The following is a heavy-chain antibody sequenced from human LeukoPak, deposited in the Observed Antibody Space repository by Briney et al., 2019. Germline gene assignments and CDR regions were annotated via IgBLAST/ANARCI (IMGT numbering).Heavy chain of an antibody. CDR1: GGSISSYY. D-gene: IGHD3-3*01. CDR3: ARDFSYYDFWSGYYNAGSDWFDP. V-gene: IGHV4-4*07. J-gene: IGHJ5*02. Sequence: SETLSLTCTVSGGSISSYYWSWIRQPAGKGLEWIGRIYTSGSTNYNPSLKSRVTMSVATSKNQFSLKLSSVTAADTAVYYCARDFSYYDFWSGYYNAGSDWFDPWGQGTLVTVSS. CDR2: IYTSGST.